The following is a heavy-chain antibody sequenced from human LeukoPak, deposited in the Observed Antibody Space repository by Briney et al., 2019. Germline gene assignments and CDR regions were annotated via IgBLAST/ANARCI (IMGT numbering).Heavy chain of an antibody. CDR3: AAHDYGDPGVPY. V-gene: IGHV4-34*01. CDR2: INHSGST. Sequence: SETLSLTCAVCGGSFSGYYWSWIRQPPGKGLEWIGEINHSGSTNYNPSLKSRVTISVDTSKNQFSLKLSSVTAADTAVYYCAAHDYGDPGVPYWGQGTLVTVSS. CDR1: GGSFSGYY. J-gene: IGHJ4*02. D-gene: IGHD4-17*01.